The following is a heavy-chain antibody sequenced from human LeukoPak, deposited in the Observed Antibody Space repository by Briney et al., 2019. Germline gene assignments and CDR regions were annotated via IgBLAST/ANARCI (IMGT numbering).Heavy chain of an antibody. V-gene: IGHV4-39*07. CDR3: ARHLRGYSANWFDP. CDR1: GGSISSSTYF. CDR2: IYYYSGST. D-gene: IGHD5-18*01. J-gene: IGHJ5*02. Sequence: PSETLSLTCTVSGGSISSSTYFWGWIRQPPGKGLEWIGSIYYYSGSTYYNPSLKSRVTISVDTSKNQFSLKLSSMTAADTAVYYCARHLRGYSANWFDPWGQGTLVTVSS.